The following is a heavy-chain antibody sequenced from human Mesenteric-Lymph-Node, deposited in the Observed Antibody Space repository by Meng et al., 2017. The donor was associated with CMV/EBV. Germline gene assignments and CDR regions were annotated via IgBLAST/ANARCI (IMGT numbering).Heavy chain of an antibody. CDR3: ARAPWDYDILTGGFDY. J-gene: IGHJ4*02. D-gene: IGHD3-9*01. V-gene: IGHV3-33*01. CDR1: GFTFGSYG. Sequence: SGFTFGSYGMHWVRQAPGKGLEWVAVIWYDGSNKYYADSVKGRFTISRDNSKNTLYLQMNSLRAEDTAVYYCARAPWDYDILTGGFDYWGQGTLVTVSS. CDR2: IWYDGSNK.